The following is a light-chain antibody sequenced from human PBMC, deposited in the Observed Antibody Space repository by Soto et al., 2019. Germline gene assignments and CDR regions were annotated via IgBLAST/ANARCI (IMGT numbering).Light chain of an antibody. CDR1: ISDVGGYNY. J-gene: IGLJ1*01. Sequence: QSVLTQPPSASGSPGQSVTISCTVTISDVGGYNYVAWYQQHPGKAPKLMIYEVNKRPSGVPDRFSGSKSGSTASLTVSGLQAEDEADYYCSSYAGSSTYVFGTGTKVTVL. CDR2: EVN. CDR3: SSYAGSSTYV. V-gene: IGLV2-8*01.